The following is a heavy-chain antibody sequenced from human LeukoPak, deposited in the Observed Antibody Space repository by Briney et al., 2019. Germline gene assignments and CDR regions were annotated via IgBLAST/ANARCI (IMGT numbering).Heavy chain of an antibody. CDR2: ISHEGSNA. D-gene: IGHD7-27*01. J-gene: IGHJ4*02. CDR1: GFTFSTYG. V-gene: IGHV3-33*05. Sequence: GGSLRLSCAASGFTFSTYGMHWVRQAPGQGLEWVAVISHEGSNAYYVDSVKGRFTFSRDNSKNTLYLQMNSLRAEDTAVYYCARDLGKGNYVDYWGQGTLVTVSS. CDR3: ARDLGKGNYVDY.